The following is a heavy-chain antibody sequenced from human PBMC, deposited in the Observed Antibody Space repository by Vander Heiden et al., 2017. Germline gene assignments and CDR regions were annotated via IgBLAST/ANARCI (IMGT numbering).Heavy chain of an antibody. CDR1: GFTFNVYS. Sequence: EVQLVESGGGLVQPGGSLRLPCAASGFTFNVYSMDWVRQAPGKGLEWVGRSRDKGNSFITEYAASVKGRYTISRDDSKNSLYLQMNSLKPEDTAVYYCVREGYCGGDCGIYYFEYWGQGTQVTVSS. D-gene: IGHD2-21*02. CDR3: VREGYCGGDCGIYYFEY. V-gene: IGHV3-72*01. J-gene: IGHJ4*02. CDR2: SRDKGNSFIT.